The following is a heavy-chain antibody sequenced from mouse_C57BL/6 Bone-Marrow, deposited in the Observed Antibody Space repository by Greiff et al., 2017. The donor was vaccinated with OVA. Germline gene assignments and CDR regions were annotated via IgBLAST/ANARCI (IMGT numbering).Heavy chain of an antibody. CDR2: INPYNGDT. D-gene: IGHD2-10*01. V-gene: IGHV1-20*01. Sequence: EVQLQQSGPELVKPGDSVKISCKASGYSFTGYFMNWVMQSHGQSLEWIGRINPYNGDTFYNQKFKGKATLTVDKSSSTAHMELRSLTSEDSAVYYCARERAYPRYFDYWGKGTTLTVSS. J-gene: IGHJ2*01. CDR3: ARERAYPRYFDY. CDR1: GYSFTGYF.